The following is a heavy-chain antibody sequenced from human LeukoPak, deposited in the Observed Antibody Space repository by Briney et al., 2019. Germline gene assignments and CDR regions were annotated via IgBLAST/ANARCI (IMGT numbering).Heavy chain of an antibody. CDR2: ISYDGSNK. J-gene: IGHJ3*02. CDR3: ARDQYYYGSGSNGAFDI. CDR1: GFTFSSYA. D-gene: IGHD3-10*01. V-gene: IGHV3-30-3*01. Sequence: GGSLRLSCAASGFTFSSYAMHWVRQAPGKGLEWVAVISYDGSNKYYADSVKGQFTISRDNSKNTLYLQMNSLRAEDTAVYYCARDQYYYGSGSNGAFDIWGQGTMVTVSS.